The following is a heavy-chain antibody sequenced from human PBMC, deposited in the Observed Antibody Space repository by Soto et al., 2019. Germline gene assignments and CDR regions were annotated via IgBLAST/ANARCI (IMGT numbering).Heavy chain of an antibody. CDR2: INQDGSET. J-gene: IGHJ4*02. Sequence: GGSLRLSCATSGFTFSTSWMTWVRQAPGKGLEWVANINQDGSETNYVESVKGRFTISRDNGQNSVYLQMNSLRVEDTAMYYCARDADWGQGTLVTVSS. CDR1: GFTFSTSW. CDR3: ARDAD. V-gene: IGHV3-7*01.